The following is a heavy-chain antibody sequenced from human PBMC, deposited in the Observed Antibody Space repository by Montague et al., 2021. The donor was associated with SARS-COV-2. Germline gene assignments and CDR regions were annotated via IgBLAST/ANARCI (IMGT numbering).Heavy chain of an antibody. CDR1: GFTFSSYE. V-gene: IGHV3-48*03. Sequence: SLRLSCAASGFTFSSYEMNWVRQAPGKGLEWVSYISSSGSTLYYADSVKGRFTISRDNAKNSLYLQMNSLRAEDTAVYYCARGGTYYDFWSGYYNYYYGMDVWGQGTTVTVSS. D-gene: IGHD3-3*01. CDR2: ISSSGSTL. J-gene: IGHJ6*02. CDR3: ARGGTYYDFWSGYYNYYYGMDV.